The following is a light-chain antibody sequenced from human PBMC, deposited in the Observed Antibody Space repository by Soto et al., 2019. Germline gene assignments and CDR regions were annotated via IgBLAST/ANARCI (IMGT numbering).Light chain of an antibody. CDR2: DAS. J-gene: IGKJ2*01. CDR3: QQYDTSPMYT. Sequence: EIVLTQSPGTLSLSPGERATLSCRASQSVSSSYLAWYQQKPGQAPRLLIYDASRRSTGIPDRFSGSGSGTDFTLPISRLEPEDFAVYYCQQYDTSPMYTFGQGTKLEIK. V-gene: IGKV3-20*01. CDR1: QSVSSSY.